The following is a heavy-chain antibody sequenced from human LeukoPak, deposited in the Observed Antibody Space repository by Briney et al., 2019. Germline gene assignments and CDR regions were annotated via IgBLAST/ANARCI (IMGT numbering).Heavy chain of an antibody. CDR1: VGTFISYA. J-gene: IGHJ4*02. D-gene: IGHD3-22*01. CDR2: IIPIFGTA. Sequence: SVKVSCKASVGTFISYAISWVRQAPGQGLEWMGGIIPIFGTANYAQKFQGRVTITADESTSTAYMELSSLRSEDTAVYYCARDEYYDSSGNRFDYWGQGTLVTVSS. CDR3: ARDEYYDSSGNRFDY. V-gene: IGHV1-69*13.